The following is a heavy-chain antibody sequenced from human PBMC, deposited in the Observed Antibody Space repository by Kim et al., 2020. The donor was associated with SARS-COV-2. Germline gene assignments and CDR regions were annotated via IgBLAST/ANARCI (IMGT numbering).Heavy chain of an antibody. CDR3: ARRNSVIRPDYDFWRAGGMDV. D-gene: IGHD3-3*01. V-gene: IGHV3-11*03. Sequence: GGSLRLSCAASGFTFSDYYMSWIRQAPGKGLEWVSYISSSSSYTNYADSVKGRFTISRDNAKNSLYLQMNSLRAEDTAVYYCARRNSVIRPDYDFWRAGGMDVWGQGTTVTVSS. J-gene: IGHJ6*02. CDR1: GFTFSDYY. CDR2: ISSSSSYT.